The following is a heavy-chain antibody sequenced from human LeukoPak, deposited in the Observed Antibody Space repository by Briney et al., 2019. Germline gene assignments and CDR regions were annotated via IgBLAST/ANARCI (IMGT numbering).Heavy chain of an antibody. CDR3: AKDLSREYDILTGYYMSRYYFDY. V-gene: IGHV3-23*01. J-gene: IGHJ4*02. Sequence: GGSLRLSCAASGFTFSNYAMSWVRQAPGKGLEWVSAISGSGGSTYYADSVKGRFTISRDNSKNTLYLQMNSLRAEDTAVYYCAKDLSREYDILTGYYMSRYYFDYWAREPWSPSPQ. CDR1: GFTFSNYA. D-gene: IGHD3-9*01. CDR2: ISGSGGST.